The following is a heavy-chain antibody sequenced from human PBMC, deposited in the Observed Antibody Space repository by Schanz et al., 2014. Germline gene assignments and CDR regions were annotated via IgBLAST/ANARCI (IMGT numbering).Heavy chain of an antibody. V-gene: IGHV4-39*01. CDR3: ARHGPLAGIPLDY. Sequence: QLQLQESGPGLVKPSETLSLICSVSGGSINSNSYYWGWIRQPPGKGLEWIGNVFYTGTTYTNPSLRGPLPLSVDPSNNQFPLKLTSVTAADTAVYFCARHGPLAGIPLDYWGRGTLVTVSS. CDR1: GGSINSNSYY. CDR2: VFYTGTT. D-gene: IGHD6-19*01. J-gene: IGHJ4*02.